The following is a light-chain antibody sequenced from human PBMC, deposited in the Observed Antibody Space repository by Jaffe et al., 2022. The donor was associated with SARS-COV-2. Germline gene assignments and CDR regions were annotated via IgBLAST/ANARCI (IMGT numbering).Light chain of an antibody. CDR1: QSISTY. V-gene: IGKV1-39*01. CDR2: ATS. CDR3: QQTYSTPWT. J-gene: IGKJ1*01. Sequence: DIQMTPSPSSLSASVGDRVTITCRASQSISTYLNWYQQKPGKAPNLLIYATSRLQSGVPSRFSGSGSGTDFTLTISSLQPEDFATYYCQQTYSTPWTFGQGTKVEIK.